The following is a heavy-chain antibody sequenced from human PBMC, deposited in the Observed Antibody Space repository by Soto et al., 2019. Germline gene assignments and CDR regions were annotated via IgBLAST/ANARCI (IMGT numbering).Heavy chain of an antibody. D-gene: IGHD3-16*01. V-gene: IGHV3-48*03. J-gene: IGHJ6*02. Sequence: EVQLVESGGGLVQPGGSLRLSCAASGFTFSSYEMNWVRQAPGKGLEWVSYISSSGSTIFYADPVKGRFTISRDNAKNSLYLQMNSLRAEDTAVYYCARDDGLGLAPYYGMDVWGQGTTVTVSS. CDR1: GFTFSSYE. CDR3: ARDDGLGLAPYYGMDV. CDR2: ISSSGSTI.